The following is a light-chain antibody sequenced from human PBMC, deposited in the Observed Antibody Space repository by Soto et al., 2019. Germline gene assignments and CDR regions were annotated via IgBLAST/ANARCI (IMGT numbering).Light chain of an antibody. CDR3: CSSEGSRTTLI. Sequence: QSALTQAASVSGSPGQSITISCTGTSSDVGSYNLVSWYQQHPGKAPKLMIYEVCKRPPGLSTSFSGDNSGNTASLTISGRQAEDDAAYYCCSSEGSRTTLIFGTGTKLTVL. CDR2: EVC. J-gene: IGLJ1*01. V-gene: IGLV2-23*02. CDR1: SSDVGSYNL.